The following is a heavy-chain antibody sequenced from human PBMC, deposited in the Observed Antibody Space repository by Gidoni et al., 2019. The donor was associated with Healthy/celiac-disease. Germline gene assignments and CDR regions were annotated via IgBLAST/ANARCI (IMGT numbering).Heavy chain of an antibody. D-gene: IGHD6-19*01. CDR3: VKDGGSSGWYEAFDI. CDR2: ISSNGGST. V-gene: IGHV3-64D*08. Sequence: EVQLVESGGGLVQPGGSLRLSCSAYGFTFSSYAMHWVRQAPGKGLEYVSAISSNGGSTYYADSVKGRFTISRDNSKNTLYLQMSSLRAEDTAVYYCVKDGGSSGWYEAFDIWGQGTMVTVSS. CDR1: GFTFSSYA. J-gene: IGHJ3*02.